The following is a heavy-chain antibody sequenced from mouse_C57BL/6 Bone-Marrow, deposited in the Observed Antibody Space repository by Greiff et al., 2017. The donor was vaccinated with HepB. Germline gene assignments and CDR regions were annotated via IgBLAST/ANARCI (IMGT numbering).Heavy chain of an antibody. Sequence: VQLQQSVAELVRPGALVKLSCTASGFNIKNTYMHWVKQRPEQGLEWIGRIDPANGNTKYAPKFQGKATITADTSSNAAYLQLSSLTSEDTAIYYCATYYDYDLYYAMDYWGQGTSVTVSS. D-gene: IGHD2-4*01. CDR1: GFNIKNTY. V-gene: IGHV14-3*01. CDR2: IDPANGNT. J-gene: IGHJ4*01. CDR3: ATYYDYDLYYAMDY.